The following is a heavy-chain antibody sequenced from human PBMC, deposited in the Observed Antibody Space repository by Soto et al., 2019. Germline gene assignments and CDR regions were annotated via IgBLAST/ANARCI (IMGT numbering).Heavy chain of an antibody. CDR3: VQSRCGGDCLQSYSSHSYYGLDV. CDR2: IYWDDDK. Sequence: QITLKESGPTLVKPTQTLTLTCTFPGFSLSSIGEGVGWIRQPPGKALEWLALIYWDDDKRYSPSLKSRLTIPXEXSXNXXVLTMTNIDPVDTATYYCVQSRCGGDCLQSYSSHSYYGLDVWGQGTTVTVSS. V-gene: IGHV2-5*02. D-gene: IGHD2-21*02. J-gene: IGHJ6*02. CDR1: GFSLSSIGEG.